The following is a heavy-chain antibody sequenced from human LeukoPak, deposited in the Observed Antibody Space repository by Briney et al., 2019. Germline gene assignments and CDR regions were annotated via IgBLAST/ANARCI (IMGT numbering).Heavy chain of an antibody. CDR1: GYSLSSGYY. Sequence: PSETLSLTCAVSGYSLSSGYYWGWIRQPPGKGLEWIGSIYHSGSTYYNPSLKSRVTISVDTSKNQFSLKLSSVTAADTAAYYCASIIVGATTRFDYWGQGTLVTVSS. CDR3: ASIIVGATTRFDY. V-gene: IGHV4-38-2*01. CDR2: IYHSGST. D-gene: IGHD1-26*01. J-gene: IGHJ4*02.